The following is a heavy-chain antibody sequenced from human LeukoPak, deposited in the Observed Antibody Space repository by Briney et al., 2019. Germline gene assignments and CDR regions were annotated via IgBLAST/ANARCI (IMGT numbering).Heavy chain of an antibody. Sequence: SETLSLTCAVYGGSFSGYYWSWIRQPPGKGLEWIGEINHSGSTYYNPSLKSRVTISVDTSKNQFSLKLSSVTAADTAVYYCAREIVVVPAAYDYWGQGTLVTVSS. D-gene: IGHD2-2*01. CDR2: INHSGST. CDR1: GGSFSGYY. J-gene: IGHJ4*02. CDR3: AREIVVVPAAYDY. V-gene: IGHV4-34*01.